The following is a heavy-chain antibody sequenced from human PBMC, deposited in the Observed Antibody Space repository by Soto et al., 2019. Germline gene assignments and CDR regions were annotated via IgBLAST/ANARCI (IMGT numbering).Heavy chain of an antibody. Sequence: SETLSLTCTVSGGSISSYYWSWIRQPPGKGLEWIGYIYYSGSTNYNPSLKSRVTISVDTSKNQFSLKLSSVTAADTAVYYCAREGPGGSSSDNWFDPWGQGTLVTVSS. CDR3: AREGPGGSSSDNWFDP. V-gene: IGHV4-59*01. CDR1: GGSISSYY. D-gene: IGHD6-6*01. J-gene: IGHJ5*02. CDR2: IYYSGST.